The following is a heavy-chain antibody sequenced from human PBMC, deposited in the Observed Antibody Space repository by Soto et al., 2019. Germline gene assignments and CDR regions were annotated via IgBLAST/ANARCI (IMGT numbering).Heavy chain of an antibody. CDR1: GYTFTSYG. D-gene: IGHD6-6*01. V-gene: IGHV1-18*01. J-gene: IGHJ4*02. CDR2: ISAYNGNT. Sequence: ASVKVSCKASGYTFTSYGISWVRQAPGQGLEWMGWISAYNGNTNYAQKLQGRVTMTTDTSTSTAYMELRSLRSDDTAVYYCARGEALSSSYVRFDYWGQGTPVTVSS. CDR3: ARGEALSSSYVRFDY.